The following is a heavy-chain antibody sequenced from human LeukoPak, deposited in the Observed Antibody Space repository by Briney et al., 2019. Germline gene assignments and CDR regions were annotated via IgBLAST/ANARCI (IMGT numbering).Heavy chain of an antibody. J-gene: IGHJ4*02. D-gene: IGHD5-24*01. V-gene: IGHV4-39*01. CDR3: ARGDGYNLGFDY. Sequence: SETLSLTCTVSGGSVSSSSYYWGWIRQPPGKGLEWIGSIYYSGDTYYDPSLKSRVTISIDTSKNQLSLKLSSVTAADTAVYYCARGDGYNLGFDYWGQGTLVTVSS. CDR2: IYYSGDT. CDR1: GGSVSSSSYY.